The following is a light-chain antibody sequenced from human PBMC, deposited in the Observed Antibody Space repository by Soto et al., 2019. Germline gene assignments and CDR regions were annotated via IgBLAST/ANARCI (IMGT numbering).Light chain of an antibody. V-gene: IGLV2-14*01. Sequence: QSVLTQPASVSGSPGQSITISCTGTSSDVGSYNYVSWYQQHPGKAPRLMIYASSNRPSGVSHRFSGSRSGNTASLTISGLQAEDEADCFCSSYTSGSTLYVFGSGTKVTVL. CDR3: SSYTSGSTLYV. CDR1: SSDVGSYNY. CDR2: ASS. J-gene: IGLJ1*01.